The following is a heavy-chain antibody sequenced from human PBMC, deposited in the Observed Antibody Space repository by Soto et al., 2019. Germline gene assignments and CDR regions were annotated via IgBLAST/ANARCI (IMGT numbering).Heavy chain of an antibody. CDR1: GGSFSGYY. J-gene: IGHJ5*02. V-gene: IGHV4-34*01. D-gene: IGHD3-10*01. Sequence: SETLSLTCAVYGGSFSGYYWSWIRQPPGKGLEWIGEINHSGSTNYNPSLKSRVTISVDTSKNQFSLKLSSVTAADTAVYYCARVLLWFGELNTGWFDPWGQEPWSPSPQ. CDR3: ARVLLWFGELNTGWFDP. CDR2: INHSGST.